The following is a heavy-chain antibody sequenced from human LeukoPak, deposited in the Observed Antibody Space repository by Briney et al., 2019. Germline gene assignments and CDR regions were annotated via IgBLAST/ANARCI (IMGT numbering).Heavy chain of an antibody. J-gene: IGHJ4*02. CDR3: ATAQSGAGPFDY. D-gene: IGHD6-19*01. CDR1: GNSFNSYW. V-gene: IGHV5-51*01. Sequence: GEVLQIFCKGSGNSFNSYWIGWVRPVPGQGPEWIGSYYPGYSDTRYSPSFEGQVTISADKSISTAYLQWSSLKASDTAMYYCATAQSGAGPFDYWGQGTLVTVSS. CDR2: YYPGYSDT.